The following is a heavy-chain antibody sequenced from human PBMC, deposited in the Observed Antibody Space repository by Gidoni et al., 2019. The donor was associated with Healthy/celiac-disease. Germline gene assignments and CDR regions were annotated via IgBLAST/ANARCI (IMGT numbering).Heavy chain of an antibody. D-gene: IGHD3-9*01. CDR3: TTSWYFDTTNHFDY. Sequence: EVQLVESGGGLVKPGGSLRLSCSASGFTFSNAWMRWVRQAPGKGLEWVGRIKSKTDGGTTDYAAPVKGRFTISRDDSKNTLYLQMNSLKTEDTAVYYCTTSWYFDTTNHFDYWGQGTLVTVSS. V-gene: IGHV3-15*01. CDR1: GFTFSNAW. CDR2: IKSKTDGGTT. J-gene: IGHJ4*02.